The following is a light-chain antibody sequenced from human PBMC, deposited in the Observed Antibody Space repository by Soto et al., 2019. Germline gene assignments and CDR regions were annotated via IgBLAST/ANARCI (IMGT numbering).Light chain of an antibody. Sequence: SSELTQPPSVSVSPGQTASITCSGDKLGEKYVSWYQQKPGQSPVLVMYQDIKRPSGIPERFSGSNSGNTATLTISGTQAMDEADYYCQAWDSSTAIYVFGTGTKLTVL. CDR2: QDI. CDR1: KLGEKY. J-gene: IGLJ1*01. CDR3: QAWDSSTAIYV. V-gene: IGLV3-1*01.